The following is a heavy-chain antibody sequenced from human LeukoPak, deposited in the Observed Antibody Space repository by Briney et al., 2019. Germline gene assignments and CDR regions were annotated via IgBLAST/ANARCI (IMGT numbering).Heavy chain of an antibody. Sequence: KPSGTLSLTCGVSGGSISSTNWWTWVRQPPGGGLEWIGEVHLTGRTHYKPSLESRVTMSVDMSENHISLKLTSVTAADTAVYYCAREGGFYRPLDYSGQGTLVIVSS. CDR1: GGSISSTNW. V-gene: IGHV4-4*02. D-gene: IGHD2/OR15-2a*01. CDR2: VHLTGRT. CDR3: AREGGFYRPLDY. J-gene: IGHJ4*02.